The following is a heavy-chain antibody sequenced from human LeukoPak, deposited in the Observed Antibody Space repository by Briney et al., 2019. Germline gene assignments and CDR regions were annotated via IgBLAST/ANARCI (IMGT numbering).Heavy chain of an antibody. Sequence: GGSLRLSCAASGFTVSSNYMSWVRQAPGKGLEWVSIIYSGGSTFYADSVEGRFTISRDNSKNTLYLQMNSLRAEDTAVYYCAGQTHSGSYYSPLSPYYYYYYYMDVWGKGTTVTISS. CDR1: GFTVSSNY. V-gene: IGHV3-53*05. J-gene: IGHJ6*03. CDR2: IYSGGST. D-gene: IGHD3-10*01. CDR3: AGQTHSGSYYSPLSPYYYYYYYMDV.